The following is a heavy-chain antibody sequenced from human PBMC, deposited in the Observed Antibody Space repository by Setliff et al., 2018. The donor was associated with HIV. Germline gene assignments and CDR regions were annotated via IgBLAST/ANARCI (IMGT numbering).Heavy chain of an antibody. Sequence: ASVKVSCKASGYTFTSYAMHWVRQAPGQRLEWMGIINPSGGSTSYAQKFQGRVTMTRDTSISTAYMELSSLRSDDTAVYYCARGTAPRPASVLEFLEWLFPNWFDPWGQGTLVTVSS. D-gene: IGHD3-3*02. CDR1: GYTFTSYA. CDR2: INPSGGST. V-gene: IGHV1-46*01. CDR3: ARGTAPRPASVLEFLEWLFPNWFDP. J-gene: IGHJ5*02.